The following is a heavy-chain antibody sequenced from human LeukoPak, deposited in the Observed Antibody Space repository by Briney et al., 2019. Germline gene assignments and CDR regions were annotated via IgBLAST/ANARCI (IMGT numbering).Heavy chain of an antibody. D-gene: IGHD2-15*01. J-gene: IGHJ6*02. CDR2: ISSSSSYI. CDR1: GFTFSTYS. CDR3: AKGPKKVVVVVVAATDYGMDV. Sequence: GGSLRLSCAASGFTFSTYSINWVRQAPGKGLEWVSSISSSSSYIYYADSVKGRFTISRDNAKNSLYLQMNSLRAEDTAVYYCAKGPKKVVVVVVAATDYGMDVWGQGTTVTVSS. V-gene: IGHV3-21*01.